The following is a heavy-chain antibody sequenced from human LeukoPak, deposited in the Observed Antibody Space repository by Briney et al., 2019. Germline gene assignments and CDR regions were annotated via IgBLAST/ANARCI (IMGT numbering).Heavy chain of an antibody. CDR3: SRIKYGGNSGYHFDY. CDR2: IGDSGSGG. CDR1: GFNFNYFD. J-gene: IGHJ4*02. Sequence: RGSLRLSCSASGFNFNYFDMSWIRQAPGKRLEWVSTIGDSGSGGSYADSVRGRFTISRDNSKNIVYLQMHSLRVDDSAVYYCSRIKYGGNSGYHFDYWGQGTLVTVSS. V-gene: IGHV3-23*01. D-gene: IGHD4-23*01.